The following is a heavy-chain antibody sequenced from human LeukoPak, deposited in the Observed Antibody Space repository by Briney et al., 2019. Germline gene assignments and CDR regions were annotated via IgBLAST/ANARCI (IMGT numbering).Heavy chain of an antibody. J-gene: IGHJ4*02. V-gene: IGHV3-23*01. D-gene: IGHD2-8*02. CDR3: ARDHLYSLLVPLDY. CDR2: MSGSTGDT. Sequence: GGSLRLSCAASGFTFSSYAMSWVRQAPGKGLEWVSAMSGSTGDTYYADSVRGRFTISRDNAKNSLYLQMNSLRAEDTAVYYYARDHLYSLLVPLDYWGQGTLVTVSS. CDR1: GFTFSSYA.